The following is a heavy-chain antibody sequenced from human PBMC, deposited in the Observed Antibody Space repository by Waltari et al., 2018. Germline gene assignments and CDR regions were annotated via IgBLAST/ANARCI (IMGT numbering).Heavy chain of an antibody. Sequence: QVQLQESGPGLVKPSETLSLTCAVSGYSISSGYYWGWNRQPPGKGLEWIGSIYHSGSTYYNPSLKSRVTISVDTSKNQFSLKLSSVTAADTAVYYCARQAITNWFDPWGQGTLVTVSS. CDR1: GYSISSGYY. CDR2: IYHSGST. V-gene: IGHV4-38-2*01. CDR3: ARQAITNWFDP. D-gene: IGHD3-3*01. J-gene: IGHJ5*02.